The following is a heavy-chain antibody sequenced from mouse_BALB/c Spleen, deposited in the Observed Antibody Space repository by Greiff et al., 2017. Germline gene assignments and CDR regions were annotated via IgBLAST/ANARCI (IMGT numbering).Heavy chain of an antibody. D-gene: IGHD1-1*01. CDR3: ARDDYYGSLPFDY. Sequence: EVQLVESGPGLVKPSQSLSLTCSVTGYSITSGYYWNWIRQFPGNKLEWMGYISYDGSNNYNPSLKNRISITRDTSKNQFFLKLNSVTTEDTATYYCARDDYYGSLPFDYWGQGTTLTVSS. V-gene: IGHV3-6*02. CDR2: ISYDGSN. J-gene: IGHJ2*01. CDR1: GYSITSGYY.